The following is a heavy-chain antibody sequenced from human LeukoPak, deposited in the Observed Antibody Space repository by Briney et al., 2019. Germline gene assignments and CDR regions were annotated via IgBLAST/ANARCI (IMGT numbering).Heavy chain of an antibody. Sequence: GGSLRLPCAASGFIFTNYFMSWVRQAPGKGLEWVASIKHDGSEKYYVDSVRGRFTISRDNTMNSLYLQMNSLRAEDTAVYYCARAPRGGYFDYWGQGTLVTVSS. V-gene: IGHV3-7*01. CDR3: ARAPRGGYFDY. CDR2: IKHDGSEK. J-gene: IGHJ4*02. D-gene: IGHD3-16*01. CDR1: GFIFTNYF.